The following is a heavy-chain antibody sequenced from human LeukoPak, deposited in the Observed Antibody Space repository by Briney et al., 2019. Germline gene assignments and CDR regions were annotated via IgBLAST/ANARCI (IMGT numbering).Heavy chain of an antibody. CDR3: ARDSRDFWSGYYRFDP. CDR1: GVSFSTYY. V-gene: IGHV4-34*01. J-gene: IGHJ5*02. CDR2: VNHSGYT. D-gene: IGHD3-3*01. Sequence: SETLSLTCDVSGVSFSTYYWSWIRQSPEKGLEWIGEVNHSGYTNYNPSLKGRVTISVDTSKNQFSLKLSSVTAADTAVYYCARDSRDFWSGYYRFDPWGQGTLVTVSS.